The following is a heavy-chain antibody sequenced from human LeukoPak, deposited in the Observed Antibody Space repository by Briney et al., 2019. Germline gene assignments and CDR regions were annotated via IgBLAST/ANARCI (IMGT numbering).Heavy chain of an antibody. CDR1: GFTFSSYA. J-gene: IGHJ4*02. D-gene: IGHD3-9*01. Sequence: GGSLRLSCAASGFTFSSYAMSWVRHAPGKGLEWVSAISGSGGSTYYADSVKGRFTISRDNSKNTLYLQMNSLRAEDTAVYYCAKLEALRYFDWSGRNYLDYWGQGTLVTVSS. V-gene: IGHV3-23*01. CDR3: AKLEALRYFDWSGRNYLDY. CDR2: ISGSGGST.